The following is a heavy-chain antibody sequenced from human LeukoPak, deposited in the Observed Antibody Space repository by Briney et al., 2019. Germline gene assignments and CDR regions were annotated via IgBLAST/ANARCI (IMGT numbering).Heavy chain of an antibody. Sequence: SETLSLTCTVSGGSISSYYWSWIRQPPGKGLEWVGYIYYSGSTNYNPSLQSRVTISVDTCKNQFSLQLNSVTPEDTAVYYCAREKNHPMPGIAAAATGHAFDIWGQGTMVTVSS. CDR3: AREKNHPMPGIAAAATGHAFDI. D-gene: IGHD6-13*01. J-gene: IGHJ3*02. V-gene: IGHV4-59*12. CDR2: IYYSGST. CDR1: GGSISSYY.